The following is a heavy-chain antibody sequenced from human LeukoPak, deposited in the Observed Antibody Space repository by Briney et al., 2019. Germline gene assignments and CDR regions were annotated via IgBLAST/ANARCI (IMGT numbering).Heavy chain of an antibody. CDR3: ARDYDYGDY. CDR2: INPNSGGT. J-gene: IGHJ4*02. Sequence: GASVKVSCKASRYTFTGYYMHWVRQAPGQGLEWMGWINPNSGGTNYAQKFQGRVTMTRDTSTSTVYMELSSLRSEDTAVYYCARDYDYGDYWGQGTLVTVSS. V-gene: IGHV1-2*02. CDR1: RYTFTGYY. D-gene: IGHD2-2*01.